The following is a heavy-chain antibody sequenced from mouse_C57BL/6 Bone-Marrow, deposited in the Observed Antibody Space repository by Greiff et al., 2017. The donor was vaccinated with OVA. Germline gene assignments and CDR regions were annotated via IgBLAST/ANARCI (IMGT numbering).Heavy chain of an antibody. V-gene: IGHV1-55*01. CDR3: ARAYYYVSSYVTY. D-gene: IGHD1-1*01. CDR1: GYTFTSYW. CDR2: IYPGSGST. J-gene: IGHJ3*01. Sequence: VQLQQPGAELVKPGASVKMSCKASGYTFTSYWITWVKQRTGQGLEWIGDIYPGSGSTNYNEKFKSKATLTVDTSSSTAYMQLSSLTSEDSAVYYCARAYYYVSSYVTYWGQGTLVTVSA.